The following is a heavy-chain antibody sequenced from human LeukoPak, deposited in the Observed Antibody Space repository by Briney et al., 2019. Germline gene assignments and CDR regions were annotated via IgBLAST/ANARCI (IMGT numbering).Heavy chain of an antibody. J-gene: IGHJ4*02. D-gene: IGHD3-16*02. V-gene: IGHV3-30*18. CDR1: GFTFSSYG. Sequence: GGSLRLSCAASGFTFSSYGMHWVRQAPGKGLEWVAVISYDGSNKYYADSVKGRFTISRDNSKNTLYLQMNSLRAEDTAVYYCAKGRYWGYFDYWGQGTLVTVSS. CDR2: ISYDGSNK. CDR3: AKGRYWGYFDY.